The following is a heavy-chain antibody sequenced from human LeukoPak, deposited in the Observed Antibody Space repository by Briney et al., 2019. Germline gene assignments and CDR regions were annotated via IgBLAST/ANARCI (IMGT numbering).Heavy chain of an antibody. Sequence: PGRSLRLSCAASGFTFSSYGMHWVRQAPGKGLEWVALIWYDGSNKYYADSVKGRFTISRDNSKNTLYLQMNCLRAEDTAVYYCAREGPRGNSQFDYWGQGTLVTVSS. J-gene: IGHJ4*02. CDR3: AREGPRGNSQFDY. D-gene: IGHD2/OR15-2a*01. V-gene: IGHV3-33*01. CDR2: IWYDGSNK. CDR1: GFTFSSYG.